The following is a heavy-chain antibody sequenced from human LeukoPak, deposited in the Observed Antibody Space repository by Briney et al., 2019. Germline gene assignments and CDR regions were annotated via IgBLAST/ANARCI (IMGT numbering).Heavy chain of an antibody. Sequence: SETLSLTCTVSGGSISSYYWSWIRQPPGKGLEWIGYIYYSGSTNYNPSLKSRVIISVDTSKNQFSLKLSSVTAADTAVYYSARAPWGSLHVGGNFDYWGQGTLVTVSS. CDR3: ARAPWGSLHVGGNFDY. J-gene: IGHJ4*02. D-gene: IGHD4-23*01. CDR1: GGSISSYY. V-gene: IGHV4-59*01. CDR2: IYYSGST.